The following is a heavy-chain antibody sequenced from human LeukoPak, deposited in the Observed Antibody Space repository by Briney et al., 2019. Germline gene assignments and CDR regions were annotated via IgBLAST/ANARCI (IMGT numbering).Heavy chain of an antibody. V-gene: IGHV4-39*01. J-gene: IGHJ5*02. D-gene: IGHD6-19*01. Sequence: PSETLSLTCSVSGGSISSSTYYWGWIRQPPGKGLEWIGSIFYSGRTYYNPSLKSRVTISVDTSKNQFSLKLSSVTAADTAVYYCARHSKWLSSRFDPWGQGTLVTVSS. CDR2: IFYSGRT. CDR1: GGSISSSTYY. CDR3: ARHSKWLSSRFDP.